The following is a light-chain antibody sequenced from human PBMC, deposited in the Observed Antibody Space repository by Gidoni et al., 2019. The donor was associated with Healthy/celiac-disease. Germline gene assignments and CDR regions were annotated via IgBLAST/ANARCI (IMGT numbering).Light chain of an antibody. CDR3: QVWDSSSDHYV. CDR1: NIGSKS. Sequence: SYVLTQPPSASVAPGKTARITCGGNNIGSKSVHWYQQKPGQAPVLVIYYDNDRPSGIPERFSGSNSGNTATLTISRVEAGDEADYYCQVWDSSSDHYVFATGTKVTVL. V-gene: IGLV3-21*04. CDR2: YDN. J-gene: IGLJ1*01.